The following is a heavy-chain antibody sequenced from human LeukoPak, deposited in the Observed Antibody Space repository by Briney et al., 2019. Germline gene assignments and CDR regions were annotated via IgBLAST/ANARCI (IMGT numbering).Heavy chain of an antibody. V-gene: IGHV3-23*01. CDR2: ISESGT. CDR1: EFTLRNYD. CDR3: AKEDFSGSLLTLDH. J-gene: IGHJ4*02. Sequence: SGGSLRLSCTASEFTLRNYDMSWVRQAPVKGLEWVSAISESGTYYADSVRGRFTISRDNSKNTLYLQMNSLRAEDTAVYYCAKEDFSGSLLTLDHWGQGTLVTVSS. D-gene: IGHD1-26*01.